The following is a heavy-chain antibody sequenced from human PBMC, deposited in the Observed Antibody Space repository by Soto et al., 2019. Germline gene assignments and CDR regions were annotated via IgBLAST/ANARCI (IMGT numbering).Heavy chain of an antibody. J-gene: IGHJ6*02. V-gene: IGHV4-30-2*01. CDR1: GGSISSGGYS. CDR3: ARSLGSSLDGMDV. Sequence: SETLSLTCAVSGGSISSGGYSWSWIRQPPGKGLEWIGYIYHSGSTYYNPSLKSRVTISVDRSKNQFSLKLSSVTAADTAVYYCARSLGSSLDGMDVWGQGTTVTVSS. CDR2: IYHSGST. D-gene: IGHD6-13*01.